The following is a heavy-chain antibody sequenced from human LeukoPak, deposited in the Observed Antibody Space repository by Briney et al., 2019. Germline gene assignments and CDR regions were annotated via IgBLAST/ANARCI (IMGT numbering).Heavy chain of an antibody. Sequence: SETLSLTCTVSGGSISSYYWSWIRQPPGKGLEWIGYIHFSGSTNYNPSLKSRVTISEDTSKNQFSLKLSSVTAADTAVYYCARQTTMVRGPFDYWGQGTLVTVSS. D-gene: IGHD3-10*01. CDR3: ARQTTMVRGPFDY. J-gene: IGHJ4*02. V-gene: IGHV4-59*01. CDR1: GGSISSYY. CDR2: IHFSGST.